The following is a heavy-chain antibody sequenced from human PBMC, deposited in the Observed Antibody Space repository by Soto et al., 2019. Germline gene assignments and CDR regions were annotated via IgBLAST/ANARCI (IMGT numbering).Heavy chain of an antibody. CDR2: MNPNSGYT. D-gene: IGHD3-3*01. J-gene: IGHJ2*01. Sequence: QVQLLQSGAEVKKPGTSVRVSCRASGYTFKDYDINWVRRAPGQGLEWMGWMNPNSGYTAYARKFHDRITMTRSVSARTAFMELSSLTPEDTAVYYCARRMTWSLWCFDLWGSGTQVTVSS. CDR3: ARRMTWSLWCFDL. CDR1: GYTFKDYD. V-gene: IGHV1-8*01.